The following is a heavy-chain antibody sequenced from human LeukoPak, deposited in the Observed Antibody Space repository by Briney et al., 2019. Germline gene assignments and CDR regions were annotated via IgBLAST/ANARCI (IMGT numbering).Heavy chain of an antibody. CDR1: GYTLTELS. Sequence: ASAKVSCKVSGYTLTELSMHWVRQAPGKGLEWMGIINPSGDNTNYAQKFQGRVTMTRDMSTSTVYMELSSLRSEDTAVYYCALLVDSGFDYWGQGTLVTVSS. CDR2: INPSGDNT. V-gene: IGHV1-46*03. J-gene: IGHJ4*02. D-gene: IGHD3-10*01. CDR3: ALLVDSGFDY.